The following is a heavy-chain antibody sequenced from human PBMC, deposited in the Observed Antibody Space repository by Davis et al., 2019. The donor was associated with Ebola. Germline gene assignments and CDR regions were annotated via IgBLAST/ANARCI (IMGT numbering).Heavy chain of an antibody. J-gene: IGHJ6*02. CDR3: ARDPTRTYYDFWSGSSDYYYGMDV. Sequence: DSVKGRFTISRDNSKSTLYLQMNSLRAEDTAVYYCARDPTRTYYDFWSGSSDYYYGMDVWGQGTTVTVSS. V-gene: IGHV3-30*07. D-gene: IGHD3-3*01.